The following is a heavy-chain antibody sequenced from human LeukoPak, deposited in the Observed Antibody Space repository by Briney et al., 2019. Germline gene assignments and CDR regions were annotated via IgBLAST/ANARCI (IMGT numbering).Heavy chain of an antibody. J-gene: IGHJ5*02. CDR2: IYYSGST. CDR1: GGSISSDGYY. Sequence: SQTLSLTCTVSGGSISSDGYYWSWIRQHPGKGLEWIGYIYYSGSTYYNPSLKSRVTISVDTSKNQFSLKLSSVTAADTAVYYCARESITMVRGVIHDWFDPWGQGTLVTVSS. D-gene: IGHD3-10*01. CDR3: ARESITMVRGVIHDWFDP. V-gene: IGHV4-31*03.